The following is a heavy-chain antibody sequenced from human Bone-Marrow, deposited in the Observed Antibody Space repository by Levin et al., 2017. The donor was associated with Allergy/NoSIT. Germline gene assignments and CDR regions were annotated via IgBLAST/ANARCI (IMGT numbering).Heavy chain of an antibody. D-gene: IGHD2-2*01. J-gene: IGHJ6*02. CDR2: ISYDGREK. Sequence: GESLKISCAASGFDFSGFGMHWVRQAPGKGLEWVAIISYDGREKFYADSVKGRFTISRDNPKNTLFLQMNSLGAEDTAVYYGIKAFYSSSAWGNALDVWGQGTTVTVSS. CDR1: GFDFSGFG. CDR3: IKAFYSSSAWGNALDV. V-gene: IGHV3-30*18.